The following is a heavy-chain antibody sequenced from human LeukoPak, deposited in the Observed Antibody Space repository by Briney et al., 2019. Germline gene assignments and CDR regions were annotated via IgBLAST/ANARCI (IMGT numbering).Heavy chain of an antibody. V-gene: IGHV3-53*01. CDR2: IYSGGST. CDR3: ASYSYSSSSKYFQH. D-gene: IGHD6-6*01. CDR1: GFTVSSNY. Sequence: GGSLRLSCAASGFTVSSNYMSWVRQAPGMGLEWVSVIYSGGSTYYADSVKGRFTISRDNSKNTLYLQMNSLRAEDTAVYYCASYSYSSSSKYFQHWGQGTLVTVSS. J-gene: IGHJ1*01.